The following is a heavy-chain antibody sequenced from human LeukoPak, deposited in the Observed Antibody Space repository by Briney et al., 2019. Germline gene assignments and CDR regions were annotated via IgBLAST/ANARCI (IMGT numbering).Heavy chain of an antibody. V-gene: IGHV1-46*01. CDR2: IIPSPGST. CDR3: ARGGLLQKYNCFDP. D-gene: IGHD3-10*01. J-gene: IGHJ5*02. CDR1: GYTFTNYY. Sequence: ASVKASCKASGYTFTNYYMQWVRQAPGQGLEWIGIIIPSPGSTTYAQKFQGRVTMTRDTSTSTVYMELSSLRSEDTAVYYCARGGLLQKYNCFDPWGQGTLVTVSS.